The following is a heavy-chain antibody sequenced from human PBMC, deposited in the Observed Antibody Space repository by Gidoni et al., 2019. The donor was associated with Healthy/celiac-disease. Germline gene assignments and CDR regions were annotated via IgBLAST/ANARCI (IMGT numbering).Heavy chain of an antibody. CDR3: ARDRDSSGYCDY. D-gene: IGHD3-22*01. V-gene: IGHV3-30*01. CDR2: ISYDGSNK. J-gene: IGHJ4*02. Sequence: QVQLVESGGGVVQPGRSLRRSCAASGFTFSSYAMHWVRQAPGKGLEWVAVISYDGSNKYYADSVKGRFTISRDNSKNTLYLQMNSLRAEDTAVYYCARDRDSSGYCDYWGQGTLVTVSS. CDR1: GFTFSSYA.